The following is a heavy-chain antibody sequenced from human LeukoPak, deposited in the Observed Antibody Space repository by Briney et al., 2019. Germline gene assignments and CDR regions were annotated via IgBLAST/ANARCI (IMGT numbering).Heavy chain of an antibody. J-gene: IGHJ4*02. CDR3: AKTPRYIAARQSRFDY. V-gene: IGHV3-30*18. CDR1: GFTFSTYG. CDR2: IAYDGSNI. Sequence: PGGSLRLSCAASGFTFSTYGMHWVRQAPGKGLEWVAVIAYDGSNIHYADSVKGRFTISRDNSKKTLYLQMNSLRAEDTAVYYCAKTPRYIAARQSRFDYWGQGTLVTVSS. D-gene: IGHD6-6*01.